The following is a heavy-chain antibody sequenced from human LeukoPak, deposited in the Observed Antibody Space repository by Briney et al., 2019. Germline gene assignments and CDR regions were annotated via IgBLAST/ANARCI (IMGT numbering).Heavy chain of an antibody. J-gene: IGHJ4*02. D-gene: IGHD1-14*01. CDR3: ARAPEQDLIPRGLDF. CDR2: IYYIGNT. Sequence: SETLSLTCSVSGGSINSYYWNWIRQAPGQGLEWIGYIYYIGNTNYNPSLQSRVTISVDTSKSQFSLKLTSVTAADTAVYYCARAPEQDLIPRGLDFWGQGALVTVSS. V-gene: IGHV4-59*01. CDR1: GGSINSYY.